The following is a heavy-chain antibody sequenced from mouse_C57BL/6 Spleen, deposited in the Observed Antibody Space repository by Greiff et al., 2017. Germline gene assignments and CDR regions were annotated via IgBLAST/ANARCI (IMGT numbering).Heavy chain of an antibody. CDR1: GYTFTSYW. CDR2: INPSSGYT. Sequence: VKLMESGAELAKPGASVKLSCKASGYTFTSYWMHWVKQRPGQGLEWIGYINPSSGYTKYNQKFKDKATLTADKSSSTAYMQLSSLTYEDSAVYYCARSSPIYDGYPYYFDYWGQGTTLTVSS. V-gene: IGHV1-7*01. J-gene: IGHJ2*01. CDR3: ARSSPIYDGYPYYFDY. D-gene: IGHD2-3*01.